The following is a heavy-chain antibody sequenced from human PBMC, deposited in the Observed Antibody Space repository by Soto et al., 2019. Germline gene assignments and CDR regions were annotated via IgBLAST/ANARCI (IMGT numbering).Heavy chain of an antibody. J-gene: IGHJ4*02. Sequence: EVQLVESGGDLILPGGSLRLSCAASGFSVSSTYMSWVRQAPGKGLEWVSVIYSGGSASYADAVKGRFTISSDKSKNTLYLQMSTMRADDTGVSYCARGEEWGWRHYFDLWGQGTLVTVSS. CDR3: ARGEEWGWRHYFDL. CDR1: GFSVSSTY. V-gene: IGHV3-53*01. CDR2: IYSGGSA. D-gene: IGHD3-3*01.